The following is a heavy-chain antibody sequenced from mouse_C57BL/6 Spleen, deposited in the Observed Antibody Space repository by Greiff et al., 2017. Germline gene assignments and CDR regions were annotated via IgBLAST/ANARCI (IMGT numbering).Heavy chain of an antibody. CDR3: ARDYYGYY. CDR1: GYSFTGYY. V-gene: IGHV1-42*01. Sequence: EVQLQQSGPELVKPGASVKISCTASGYSFTGYYMNWVKQSPEKSLEWIGEINPSTGGTTYNQKFKAKATLTVDKASSTAYMRLKSLTSEDSAVYYCARDYYGYYWGQGTLVTGSA. CDR2: INPSTGGT. D-gene: IGHD1-2*01. J-gene: IGHJ3*01.